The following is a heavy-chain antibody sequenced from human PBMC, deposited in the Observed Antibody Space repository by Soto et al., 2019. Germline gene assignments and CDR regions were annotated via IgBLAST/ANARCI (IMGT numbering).Heavy chain of an antibody. CDR2: ISYDGSNK. D-gene: IGHD5-18*01. Sequence: GGSLRLSCAASGFTFSSYGMHWVRQAPGKGLEWVAVISYDGSNKYYADSVKGRFTISRDNSKNTLYLQMNSLRAEDTAVYYCAKDGTWIQLWLPKDYYYYYYGMDVWGQGTTVTVSS. CDR1: GFTFSSYG. J-gene: IGHJ6*02. V-gene: IGHV3-30*18. CDR3: AKDGTWIQLWLPKDYYYYYYGMDV.